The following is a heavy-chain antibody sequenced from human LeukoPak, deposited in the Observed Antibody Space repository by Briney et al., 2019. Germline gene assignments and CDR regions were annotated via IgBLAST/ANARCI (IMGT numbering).Heavy chain of an antibody. CDR1: GFTFSSYG. J-gene: IGHJ4*02. Sequence: GGSLRLSCAASGFTFSSYGMHWVRQAPGKGLEWVAFIRYDGSNKYYADSVKGRFTISRDNSKNTLYLQMNSLRAEDTAVYYCAKDGAGHIVVVTAISGPSYYFDYWGQGTLVTVSS. CDR2: IRYDGSNK. D-gene: IGHD2-21*02. V-gene: IGHV3-30*02. CDR3: AKDGAGHIVVVTAISGPSYYFDY.